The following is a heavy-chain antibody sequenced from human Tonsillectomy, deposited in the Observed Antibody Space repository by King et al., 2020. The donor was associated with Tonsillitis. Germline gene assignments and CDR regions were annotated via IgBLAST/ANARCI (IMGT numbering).Heavy chain of an antibody. Sequence: QLVQSGAEVKKPGSSVKVSCKASGGTFSSYVISWVRQAPGQGLEWMGGIIPIFGTPNYAQKFQGRVTITADESTNTAYMELSSLRSEDTAVYYCARDVTVEVYYYDSRPVDYWGQGTLVTVSS. V-gene: IGHV1-69*12. J-gene: IGHJ4*02. D-gene: IGHD3-22*01. CDR3: ARDVTVEVYYYDSRPVDY. CDR1: GGTFSSYV. CDR2: IIPIFGTP.